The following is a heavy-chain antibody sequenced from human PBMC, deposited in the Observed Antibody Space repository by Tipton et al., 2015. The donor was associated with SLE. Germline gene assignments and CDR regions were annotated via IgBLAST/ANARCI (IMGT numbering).Heavy chain of an antibody. CDR1: GYTFTSYG. CDR3: ARGKSARDFWSGYPFDP. J-gene: IGHJ5*02. Sequence: QSGPEVKKPRASVKVSCKASGYTFTSYGISWVRQAPGQGLEWMGWISAYNGNTNYAQKLQGRVTMTTDTSTSTAYMELRSLRSDDTAVYYCARGKSARDFWSGYPFDPWGQGTLVTVSS. D-gene: IGHD3-3*01. V-gene: IGHV1-18*01. CDR2: ISAYNGNT.